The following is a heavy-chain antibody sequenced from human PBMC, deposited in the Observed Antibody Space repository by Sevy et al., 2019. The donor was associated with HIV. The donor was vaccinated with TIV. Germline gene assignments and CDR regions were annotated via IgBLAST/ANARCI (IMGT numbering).Heavy chain of an antibody. V-gene: IGHV4-30-2*01. CDR3: ARDSGDYPYYFDH. CDR2: IYHTENT. J-gene: IGHJ4*02. D-gene: IGHD4-17*01. Sequence: SETLSLTCAVSGGSISSGLYSWNWIRQPPGRGLEWIGYIYHTENTYYNPSLKTRVTISVDRSKNQYSLRLTSVTAADTAVYYCARDSGDYPYYFDHWGQGTLVTVSS. CDR1: GGSISSGLYS.